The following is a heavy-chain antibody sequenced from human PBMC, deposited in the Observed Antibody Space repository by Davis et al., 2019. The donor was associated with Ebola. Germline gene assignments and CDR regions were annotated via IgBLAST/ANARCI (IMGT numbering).Heavy chain of an antibody. J-gene: IGHJ4*02. D-gene: IGHD3-10*01. CDR1: EFTFSSHS. Sequence: GGSLRLSCTDSEFTFSSHSIHWVRQAPGEGLEWVAVISNDGSNKYYADSVKGRFTISRDNSKNTVYLQINSLRLEDTAVYYCARGHYFYGSRRYYRGYFDNWGQGILVTVSS. V-gene: IGHV3-30*04. CDR3: ARGHYFYGSRRYYRGYFDN. CDR2: ISNDGSNK.